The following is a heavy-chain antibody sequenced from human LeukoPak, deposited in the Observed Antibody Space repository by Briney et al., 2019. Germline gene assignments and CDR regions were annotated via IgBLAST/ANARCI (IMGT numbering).Heavy chain of an antibody. D-gene: IGHD1-26*01. CDR1: GGSISSSSYY. Sequence: PSETLSLTCTVSGGSISSSSYYWGWIRQPPGKGLEWIGSIYYSGSTYYNPSLKSRVTISVDTSKNQFSLKPSSVTAADTAVYYCARHSEPYSGSYRDYWGQGTLVTVSS. CDR2: IYYSGST. CDR3: ARHSEPYSGSYRDY. J-gene: IGHJ4*02. V-gene: IGHV4-39*01.